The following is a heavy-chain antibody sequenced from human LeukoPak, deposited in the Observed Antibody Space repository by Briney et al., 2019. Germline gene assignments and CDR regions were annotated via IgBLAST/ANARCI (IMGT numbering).Heavy chain of an antibody. CDR2: IYYTGTT. D-gene: IGHD4-17*01. CDR1: GGPVSGYY. Sequence: SETLSLTCTVSGGPVSGYYWSWIRQPPGKGLEWIGWIYYTGTTNYNSSLKSRVSISVDTSRNQFSLRLTSVTAADTAVYYCAKYGDHWNYFDYWGQGTLVTVSS. J-gene: IGHJ4*02. V-gene: IGHV4-59*02. CDR3: AKYGDHWNYFDY.